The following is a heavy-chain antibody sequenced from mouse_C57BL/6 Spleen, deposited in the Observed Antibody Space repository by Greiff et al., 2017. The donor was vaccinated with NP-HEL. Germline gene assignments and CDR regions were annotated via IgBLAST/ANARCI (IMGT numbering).Heavy chain of an antibody. CDR3: ARGSNSWFAY. CDR1: GYAFTNYL. Sequence: QVQLQQSGAELVRPGTSVKVSCKASGYAFTNYLIEWVKQRPGQGLEWIGDINPGSGGTNYNEKFKGKATLTADKSSSTAYMQLSSLTSEDSAVYFCARGSNSWFAYWGQGTLVTVSA. CDR2: INPGSGGT. D-gene: IGHD2-5*01. V-gene: IGHV1-54*01. J-gene: IGHJ3*01.